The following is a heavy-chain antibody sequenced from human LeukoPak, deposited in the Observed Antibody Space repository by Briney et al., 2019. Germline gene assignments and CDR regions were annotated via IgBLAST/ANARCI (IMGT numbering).Heavy chain of an antibody. D-gene: IGHD1-26*01. CDR3: ARDSERHPSGSYLGLDY. CDR2: ISAYNGNT. V-gene: IGHV1-18*01. CDR1: GYTFTRYG. Sequence: ASVKVSCKASGYTFTRYGITWVQQAPGQGLEWMGWISAYNGNTNYAQKLQGRVTMTTDTSTSTAYMELRSLRSDDTAVYYCARDSERHPSGSYLGLDYWGQGTLVTVSS. J-gene: IGHJ4*02.